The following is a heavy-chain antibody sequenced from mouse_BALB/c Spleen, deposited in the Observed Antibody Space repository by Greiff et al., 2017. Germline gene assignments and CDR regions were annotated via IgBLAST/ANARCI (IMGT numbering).Heavy chain of an antibody. Sequence: EVMLVESGGGLVQPGGSLKLSCAASGFTFSSYTMSWVRQTPEKRLEWVAYISNGGGSTYYPDTVKGRFTISRDNAKNTLYLQMSSLKSEDTAMYYCARHGGYGGAYWGQGTLVTVSA. CDR2: ISNGGGST. D-gene: IGHD2-14*01. J-gene: IGHJ3*01. V-gene: IGHV5-12-2*01. CDR1: GFTFSSYT. CDR3: ARHGGYGGAY.